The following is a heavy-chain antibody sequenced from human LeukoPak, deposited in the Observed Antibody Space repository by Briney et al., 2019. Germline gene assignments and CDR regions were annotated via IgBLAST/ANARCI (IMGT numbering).Heavy chain of an antibody. D-gene: IGHD2-2*01. CDR1: GFTFSGSA. CDR3: ASEGYCSSTSCYWSHAFDI. CDR2: IYRGGFT. J-gene: IGHJ3*02. Sequence: PGGSLRLSCAASGFTFSGSAMHWVRQASGKGLEWVSVIYRGGFTYYADSVKGRFTISRDNAKNSLYLQMNSLRAEDTAVYYCASEGYCSSTSCYWSHAFDIWGQGTMVTVSS. V-gene: IGHV3-53*01.